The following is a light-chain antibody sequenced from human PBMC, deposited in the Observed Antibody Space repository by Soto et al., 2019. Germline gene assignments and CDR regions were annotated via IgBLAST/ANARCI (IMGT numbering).Light chain of an antibody. CDR2: GAS. V-gene: IGKV3-20*01. J-gene: IGKJ1*01. CDR3: HQRQSWPRT. Sequence: EIVLTQSPGTLSLSLGERATLSCRASQSVSSSYLAWYQQKRGQAPRLLIYGASSRETGIPDRFSASGAGTDFTLTISDVQPEDFALYYCHQRQSWPRTFGQGTKVDIK. CDR1: QSVSSSY.